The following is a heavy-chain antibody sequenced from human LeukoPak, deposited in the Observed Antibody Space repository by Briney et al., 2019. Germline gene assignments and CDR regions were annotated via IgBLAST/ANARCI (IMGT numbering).Heavy chain of an antibody. V-gene: IGHV3-7*01. J-gene: IGHJ4*02. D-gene: IGHD3-22*01. Sequence: PGGSLRLSCAGSGFTFSTYWMSWVRQAPGKGLDWVANIKQDGTDKYYVDSVKGRFTISRDNAKNLLYLQMNSLRAEDTAVYYCAREKLDTRGYVDYWGQGTLVTVPS. CDR3: AREKLDTRGYVDY. CDR2: IKQDGTDK. CDR1: GFTFSTYW.